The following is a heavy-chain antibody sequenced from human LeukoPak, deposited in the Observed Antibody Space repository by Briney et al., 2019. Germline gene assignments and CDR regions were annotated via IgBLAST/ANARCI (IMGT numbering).Heavy chain of an antibody. CDR3: ARVATTMVRNALDS. Sequence: GGSLRLSCAASGFTFSSDWMHWVRQAPRKGLVWVSRINSDGSSTSYADSVKGRFTISRDHAKNTLYLEMNSLRAEDTAVYYCARVATTMVRNALDSWGQGTLVAVSS. V-gene: IGHV3-74*01. CDR1: GFTFSSDW. D-gene: IGHD3-10*01. J-gene: IGHJ5*01. CDR2: INSDGSST.